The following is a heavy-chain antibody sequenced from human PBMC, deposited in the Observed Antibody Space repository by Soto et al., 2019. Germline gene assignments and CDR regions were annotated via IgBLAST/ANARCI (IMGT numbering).Heavy chain of an antibody. Sequence: QITLNESGPTVVRPTETLTLTCRFSGFSLTTSGVGVGWIRQSPGKAPEWLALIYWDDDKRYSASPKSRLTITKDSYKNRVDPSVCELVPAETATYYCAHRLLRTVLGLVNRTAIYFDFWGQGTPVAVSS. J-gene: IGHJ4*02. V-gene: IGHV2-5*02. CDR1: GFSLTTSGVG. CDR3: AHRLLRTVLGLVNRTAIYFDF. CDR2: IYWDDDK. D-gene: IGHD3-3*01.